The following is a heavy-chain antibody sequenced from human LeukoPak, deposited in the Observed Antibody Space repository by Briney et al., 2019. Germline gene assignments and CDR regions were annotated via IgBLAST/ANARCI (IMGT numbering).Heavy chain of an antibody. CDR3: AKVDSSGRYEDY. D-gene: IGHD6-19*01. CDR1: GFTFSTYA. CDR2: LPGSGGST. V-gene: IGHV3-23*01. J-gene: IGHJ4*02. Sequence: GGSLRLSCAASGFTFSTYAMTWVRQAPGKGLEWVSSLPGSGGSTYYADFVKGRFTISRDNSENTLYLQMNSLRAEDTALYYCAKVDSSGRYEDYWRQGTLVTVSS.